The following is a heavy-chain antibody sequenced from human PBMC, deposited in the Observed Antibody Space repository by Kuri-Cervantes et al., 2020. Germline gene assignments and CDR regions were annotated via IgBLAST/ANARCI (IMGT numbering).Heavy chain of an antibody. CDR1: GHTFTGTY. D-gene: IGHD3-10*01. J-gene: IGHJ5*02. CDR3: ARGRPLYASGPFDP. V-gene: IGHV1-2*02. CDR2: VNPNSGGT. Sequence: ASAKVSCKASGHTFTGTYRHWVRHAPGQGLEWMGWVNPNSGGTNYAQKFQGRVTMTRDTSISTAYMELSRLRSDDTALYYCARGRPLYASGPFDPWGQGTLVTVSS.